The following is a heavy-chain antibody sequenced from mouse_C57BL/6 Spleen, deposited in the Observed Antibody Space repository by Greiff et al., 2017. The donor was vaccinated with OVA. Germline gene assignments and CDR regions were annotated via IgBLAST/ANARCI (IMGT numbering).Heavy chain of an antibody. J-gene: IGHJ3*01. V-gene: IGHV1-64*01. Sequence: VKLQQPGAELVKPGASVKLSCKASGYTFTSYWMHWVKQRPGQGLEWIGMIHPNSGSTNYNEKFKSKATLTVDKSSSTAYMQLSSLTSEDSAVYYCARNYYDYDSWFAYWGQGTLVTVSA. CDR2: IHPNSGST. CDR1: GYTFTSYW. D-gene: IGHD2-4*01. CDR3: ARNYYDYDSWFAY.